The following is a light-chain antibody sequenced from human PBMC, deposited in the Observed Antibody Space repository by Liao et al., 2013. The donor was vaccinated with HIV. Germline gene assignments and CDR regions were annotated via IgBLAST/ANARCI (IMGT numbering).Light chain of an antibody. V-gene: IGLV3-21*01. CDR3: QAWDSSTYV. Sequence: SYELTQPPSVSVAPGKTARVTCGGFNIGSKTVHWYQQKPGQAPVLVIYYDTDRPSGIPERFSGSNSGNTATLTISGTQAMDEADYYCQAWDSSTYVFGTGTKVTVL. CDR2: YDT. CDR1: NIGSKT. J-gene: IGLJ1*01.